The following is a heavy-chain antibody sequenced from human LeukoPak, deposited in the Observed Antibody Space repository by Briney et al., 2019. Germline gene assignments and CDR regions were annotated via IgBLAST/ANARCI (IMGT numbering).Heavy chain of an antibody. CDR2: ISAYNGNT. J-gene: IGHJ3*01. D-gene: IGHD3-9*01. V-gene: IGHV1-18*01. CDR1: GYAFSNYG. Sequence: GASVKVSCKASGYAFSNYGISWVRLAPGQGLEWMGWISAYNGNTNYAQNLQGRVTMITDTSTTTAYMELRSLRSDDTAVYYCARDRTSLRYFDWTGVDAFDVWGQGTKVTVSS. CDR3: ARDRTSLRYFDWTGVDAFDV.